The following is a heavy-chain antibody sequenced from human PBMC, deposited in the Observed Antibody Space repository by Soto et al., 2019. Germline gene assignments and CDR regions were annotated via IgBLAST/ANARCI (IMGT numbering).Heavy chain of an antibody. Sequence: SETLSLTCTVSGDSISRTRYYWVWIRQTPGRGLEWIGSIYFDGAAFYNPSLKSRVTLSVDTSRNQFSLNVNSVTAADTAIYYCARGSTTEKVDSWGQGILVTVSS. V-gene: IGHV4-39*02. CDR2: IYFDGAA. CDR3: ARGSTTEKVDS. CDR1: GDSISRTRYY. J-gene: IGHJ4*02.